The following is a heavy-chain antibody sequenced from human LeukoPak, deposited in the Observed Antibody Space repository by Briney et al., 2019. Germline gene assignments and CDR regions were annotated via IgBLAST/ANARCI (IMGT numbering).Heavy chain of an antibody. J-gene: IGHJ4*02. CDR3: AREGRGYSYAFEY. CDR2: INSDGSST. Sequence: PGGTLRLSCAASGFTLSSYWMHWVRQAPGKGLVWVSRINSDGSSTTYADSVKGRFTISRDNGQNTLYLQMNSLRAEDTAVYYCAREGRGYSYAFEYWGQGTLVTVSS. D-gene: IGHD5-18*01. CDR1: GFTLSSYW. V-gene: IGHV3-74*01.